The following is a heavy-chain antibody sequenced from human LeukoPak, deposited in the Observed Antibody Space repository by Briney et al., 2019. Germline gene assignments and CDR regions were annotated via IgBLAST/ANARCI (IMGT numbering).Heavy chain of an antibody. V-gene: IGHV4-59*01. CDR2: IYSSGST. D-gene: IGHD6-19*01. Sequence: SSETLSLTCSVSGGSISGYYWSWIRQPPGKGLEWIGYIYSSGSTNYNPSLKSRVTFSVDTSKNQFSLKLSSVTAADTAVYYCARYLSSGLDYWAQGTLVTVSS. CDR3: ARYLSSGLDY. CDR1: GGSISGYY. J-gene: IGHJ4*02.